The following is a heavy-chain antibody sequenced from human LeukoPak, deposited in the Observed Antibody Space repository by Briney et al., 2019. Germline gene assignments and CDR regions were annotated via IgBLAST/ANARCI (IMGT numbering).Heavy chain of an antibody. CDR2: ISPTGDST. J-gene: IGHJ6*03. V-gene: IGHV3-23*01. CDR1: GLTLSRYA. CDR3: VRKFYFYMDV. Sequence: GGSLKLSCGASGLTLSRYAVNWVRQAPGRGLEWVSYISPTGDSTLNAEPVKGRFSVSRDNSKNMVYLQMDGLRAEDTATYFCVRKFYFYMDVWGKGTTVTVSS.